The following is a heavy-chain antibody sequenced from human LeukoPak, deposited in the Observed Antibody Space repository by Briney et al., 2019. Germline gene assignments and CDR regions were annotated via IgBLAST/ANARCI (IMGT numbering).Heavy chain of an antibody. D-gene: IGHD3-3*01. CDR1: GYTFTSYG. CDR2: ISAYNGNT. J-gene: IGHJ6*02. CDR3: ARASITIFGVVKLYYYGMDV. Sequence: EASVKVSCRASGYTFTSYGISWVRQAPGQGLEWMGWISAYNGNTNYAQKLQGRVTMTTDTSTSTAYMELRSLRSDDTAVYYCARASITIFGVVKLYYYGMDVWGQGTTVTVSS. V-gene: IGHV1-18*01.